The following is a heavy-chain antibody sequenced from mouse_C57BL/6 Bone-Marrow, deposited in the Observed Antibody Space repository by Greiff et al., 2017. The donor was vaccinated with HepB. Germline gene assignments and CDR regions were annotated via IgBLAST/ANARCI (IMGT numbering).Heavy chain of an antibody. CDR2: IDPENGDT. J-gene: IGHJ2*01. Sequence: VQLQQSGAELVRPGASVKLSCTASGFNIKDDYMHWVKQRPEQGLEWIGWIDPENGDTEYASKFQGKATITADTSSNTAYLQLSSLTSEDTAVYYCTAFITTGVAKFDYWGQGTTLTVSS. D-gene: IGHD1-1*01. CDR3: TAFITTGVAKFDY. CDR1: GFNIKDDY. V-gene: IGHV14-4*01.